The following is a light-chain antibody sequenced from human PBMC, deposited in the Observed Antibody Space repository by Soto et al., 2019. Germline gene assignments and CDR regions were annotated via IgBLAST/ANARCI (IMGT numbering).Light chain of an antibody. CDR2: DAS. J-gene: IGKJ3*01. V-gene: IGKV1-33*01. CDR3: HQYDNLSQT. Sequence: EMTQSQSPLSSSVGDRATLTCKASHDIRDHLNWYQQKPGKPPKLLIYDASNLQTGIPSRFSGSGSGTDFTFTISSLQPEDIATYFCHQYDNLSQTFGPGTKVAI. CDR1: HDIRDH.